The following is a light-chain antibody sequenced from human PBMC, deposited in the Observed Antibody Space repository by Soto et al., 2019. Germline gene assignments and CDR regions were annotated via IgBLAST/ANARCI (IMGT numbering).Light chain of an antibody. J-gene: IGKJ4*01. Sequence: DIVMTQSPDSLAVSLGERATINCKSSQSVLYSSNNKNYLAWYQQKPGQPPKLLIYWASIRESGVPDRFSGSGSGTDFTLTISSLQAEDVAVYSCQQYYSIPLNFGGGTKVEIK. CDR3: QQYYSIPLN. CDR2: WAS. V-gene: IGKV4-1*01. CDR1: QSVLYSSNNKNY.